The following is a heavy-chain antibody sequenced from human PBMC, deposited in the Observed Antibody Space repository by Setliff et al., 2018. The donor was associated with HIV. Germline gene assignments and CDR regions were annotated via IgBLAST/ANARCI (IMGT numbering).Heavy chain of an antibody. D-gene: IGHD6-19*01. CDR1: GYTFTSYG. CDR2: ISVYNGIT. J-gene: IGHJ6*02. V-gene: IGHV1-18*01. CDR3: ARLGSGWSDSYYYAMDI. Sequence: VASVKVSCKASGYTFTSYGISWVRQAPGQGLEWMGWISVYNGITNYAQKFQGRVTMTTDTSTSTAYMELRSLRSDDTAVYFCARLGSGWSDSYYYAMDIWGQGTTVTVSS.